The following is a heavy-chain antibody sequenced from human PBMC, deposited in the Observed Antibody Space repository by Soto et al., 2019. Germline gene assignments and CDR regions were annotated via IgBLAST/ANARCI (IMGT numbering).Heavy chain of an antibody. CDR2: IYPGDSDT. J-gene: IGHJ6*03. D-gene: IGHD2-15*01. V-gene: IGHV5-51*01. Sequence: GESLKISCKGSGYSFTSYWIGWVRQMPGKGLEWMGIIYPGDSDTRYSPSFQGQVTISADKSISTAYLQWSSLKASDTAMYYCARTGCSGGSCHYYYYYYMDVWGKGTTVTVSS. CDR3: ARTGCSGGSCHYYYYYYMDV. CDR1: GYSFTSYW.